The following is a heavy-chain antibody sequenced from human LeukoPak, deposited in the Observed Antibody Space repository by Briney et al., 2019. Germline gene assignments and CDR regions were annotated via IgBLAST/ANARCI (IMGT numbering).Heavy chain of an antibody. J-gene: IGHJ3*02. CDR2: ISYDGSNK. D-gene: IGHD1-26*01. CDR1: GFTFSSYA. V-gene: IGHV3-30-3*01. Sequence: PGGSLRLPCAASGFTFSSYAIHWVRQAPGKGLEWVAVISYDGSNKYYADSVKGRFTISRDNSKNTLYLQMNSLRAEDTAVYYCARSMSGSYISDAFDIWGQGTMVTVSS. CDR3: ARSMSGSYISDAFDI.